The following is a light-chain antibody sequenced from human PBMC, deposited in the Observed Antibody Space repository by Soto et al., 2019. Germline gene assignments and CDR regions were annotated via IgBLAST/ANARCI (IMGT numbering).Light chain of an antibody. Sequence: IELTQSPGTVSLSPGERDTLYCRASQAVNTRLAWYQHKPGQAPRLLIYLTSNRATGIPARFSGSGSGTDFTLTISSLEPEDSAVYYCHQRQSWPRTFGQGTKVDIK. CDR2: LTS. CDR3: HQRQSWPRT. V-gene: IGKV3-11*01. J-gene: IGKJ1*01. CDR1: QAVNTR.